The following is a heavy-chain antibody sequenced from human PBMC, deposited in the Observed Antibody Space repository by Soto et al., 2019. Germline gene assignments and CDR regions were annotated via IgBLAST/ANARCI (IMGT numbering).Heavy chain of an antibody. CDR1: GFTCRSFT. D-gene: IGHD6-13*01. V-gene: IGHV3-21*01. CDR2: ISSNSAYI. Sequence: LRLSCAASGFTCRSFTMNWVRQAPGEGLEWVSTISSNSAYIYYTDALRGRFTTSRDNAKNSLHLQMNSLRAEDTAVYYCTRDASRDSSARGWFDPWGPGTLVTVSS. J-gene: IGHJ5*02. CDR3: TRDASRDSSARGWFDP.